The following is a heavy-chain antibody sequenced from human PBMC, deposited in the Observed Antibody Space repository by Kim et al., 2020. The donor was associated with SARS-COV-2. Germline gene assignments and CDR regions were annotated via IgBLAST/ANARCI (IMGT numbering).Heavy chain of an antibody. CDR3: ARGLDYYDSSGQTYYFDY. J-gene: IGHJ4*02. D-gene: IGHD3-22*01. CDR2: IYYSGST. Sequence: SETLSLTCTVSGGSISSSSYYWGWIRQPPGKGLEWIGSIYYSGSTYYNPSLKSRVTISVDTSKNQFSLKLSSVTAADTAVYYCARGLDYYDSSGQTYYFDYWGQGTLVTVSS. V-gene: IGHV4-39*07. CDR1: GGSISSSSYY.